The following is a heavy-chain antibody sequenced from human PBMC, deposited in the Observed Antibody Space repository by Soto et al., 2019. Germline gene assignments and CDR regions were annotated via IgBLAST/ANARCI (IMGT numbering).Heavy chain of an antibody. CDR2: MNPNSGNT. Sequence: ASVKVSCKASGYTFTSYDINWVRQATGQGLEWMGWMNPNSGNTGYAQKFQGRVTMTRNTSISTAYMELSSLRSEDTAVYYCARAVSVAGLYYYYYGMDVWGQGTTVTVSS. CDR3: ARAVSVAGLYYYYYGMDV. CDR1: GYTFTSYD. J-gene: IGHJ6*02. V-gene: IGHV1-8*01. D-gene: IGHD6-19*01.